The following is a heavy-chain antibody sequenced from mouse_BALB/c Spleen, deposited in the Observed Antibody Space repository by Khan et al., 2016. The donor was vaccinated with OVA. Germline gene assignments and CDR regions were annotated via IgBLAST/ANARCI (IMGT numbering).Heavy chain of an antibody. Sequence: QVQLQQSGPGLVAPSQSLSITCTVSGFSLTDYGVSWIRQPPGKGLEWLGGIWGGGSTYYNSALKSRLSISKDNSKSQVFLKMSSLQTDDTAMYYCAKGVWSYYYALDYWGEGTSVTVSS. CDR2: IWGGGST. V-gene: IGHV2-6-5*01. CDR1: GFSLTDYG. J-gene: IGHJ4*01. CDR3: AKGVWSYYYALDY.